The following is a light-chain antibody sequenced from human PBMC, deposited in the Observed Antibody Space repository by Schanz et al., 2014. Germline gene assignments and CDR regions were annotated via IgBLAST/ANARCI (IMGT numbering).Light chain of an antibody. V-gene: IGKV3-11*01. CDR3: QRRNNWPPAVT. CDR2: DAS. Sequence: EIVLTQSPATLSLSPGERATLSCRASQSVSSYLAWYQQKPGQAPRLLIYDASNRATGIPARCSGSGSGTDFTLTISSREPEDFAVYYCQRRNNWPPAVTFGQGTKVEVK. CDR1: QSVSSY. J-gene: IGKJ1*01.